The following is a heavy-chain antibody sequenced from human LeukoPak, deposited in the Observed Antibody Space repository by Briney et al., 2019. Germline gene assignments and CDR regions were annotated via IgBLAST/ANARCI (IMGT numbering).Heavy chain of an antibody. CDR3: AKDSPQVPQDYYDSICYFDY. D-gene: IGHD3-22*01. Sequence: GTLRLSCAASEFTFSNYGMSWVRQAPGKGLEWVSAISGSGGSTYYADSVKGRFTISRDNSKNTLYLQMNSLRAEDTAVYYCAKDSPQVPQDYYDSICYFDYWGQGTLVTVSS. V-gene: IGHV3-23*01. CDR2: ISGSGGST. CDR1: EFTFSNYG. J-gene: IGHJ4*02.